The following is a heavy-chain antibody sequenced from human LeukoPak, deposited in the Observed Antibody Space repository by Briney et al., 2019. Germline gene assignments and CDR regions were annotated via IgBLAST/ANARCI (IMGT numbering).Heavy chain of an antibody. CDR1: GLTFSSYW. D-gene: IGHD5-24*01. Sequence: GGSLRLSCAASGLTFSSYWMSWVRQAPGKGLEWVANIKQDGSEKYYVDSVKGRFTISRDNAKNSLYLQMNSLRAEDTAVYYCARDPMATPYYFDYWGQGTLVTVSS. CDR2: IKQDGSEK. J-gene: IGHJ4*02. CDR3: ARDPMATPYYFDY. V-gene: IGHV3-7*01.